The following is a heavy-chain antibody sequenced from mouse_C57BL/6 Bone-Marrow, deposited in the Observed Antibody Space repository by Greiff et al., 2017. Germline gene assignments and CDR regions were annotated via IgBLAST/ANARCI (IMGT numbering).Heavy chain of an antibody. J-gene: IGHJ1*03. CDR3: TTWGGYGYFDV. V-gene: IGHV14-4*01. CDR1: GFNITDDY. D-gene: IGHD1-1*02. CDR2: IDPENGDT. Sequence: EVKLVESGAELVRPGASVKLSCTASGFNITDDYMHWVKQRPEQGLEWIGWIDPENGDTEYASKFQGKATITVDTSSNTAYLQLSSLTSEDTAVYYCTTWGGYGYFDVLGTGTTVTVSS.